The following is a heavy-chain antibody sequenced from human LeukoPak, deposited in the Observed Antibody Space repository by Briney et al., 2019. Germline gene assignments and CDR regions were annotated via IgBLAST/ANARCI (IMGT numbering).Heavy chain of an antibody. Sequence: SETLSLTCTVSGGSISSSSYYWGWIRQPPGKGLEWIGSIYYSGSTYYNPSLKSRVTISVDTSKNQFSLKLRSVTAADTAVYYCARVVGENCSGGTCYNYYYMDIWGKGTTVTVSS. V-gene: IGHV4-39*07. CDR1: GGSISSSSYY. CDR3: ARVVGENCSGGTCYNYYYMDI. D-gene: IGHD2-15*01. CDR2: IYYSGST. J-gene: IGHJ6*03.